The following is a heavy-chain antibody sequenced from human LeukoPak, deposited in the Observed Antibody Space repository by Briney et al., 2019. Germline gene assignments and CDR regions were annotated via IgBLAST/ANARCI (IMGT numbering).Heavy chain of an antibody. V-gene: IGHV1-18*01. CDR2: ISAYNGNT. CDR1: GYTFTSYG. CDR3: AREGVVVVAATLNDNWFDP. J-gene: IGHJ5*02. D-gene: IGHD2-15*01. Sequence: ASVKVSCKASGYTFTSYGISWVRQAPGQGLEWMGWISAYNGNTNYAQKLQGRVTMTTDTSTSTAYMELRSLRSDDTAVYYCAREGVVVVAATLNDNWFDPWGQGTLVTVSS.